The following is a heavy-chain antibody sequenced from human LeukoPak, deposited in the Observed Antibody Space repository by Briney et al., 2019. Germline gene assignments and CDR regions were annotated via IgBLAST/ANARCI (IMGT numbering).Heavy chain of an antibody. CDR3: ARGSSGYYYVSDY. D-gene: IGHD3-22*01. CDR2: ISYSGTT. CDR1: GGSIISYY. V-gene: IGHV4-59*01. Sequence: PSETLSLTCTVSGGSIISYYWSWIRQPPGQGLEWIGHISYSGTTNYNPSLQSRVTISVDTSKNQFSLKLSSVTAADTAVYYCARGSSGYYYVSDYWGQGTLVTVSS. J-gene: IGHJ4*02.